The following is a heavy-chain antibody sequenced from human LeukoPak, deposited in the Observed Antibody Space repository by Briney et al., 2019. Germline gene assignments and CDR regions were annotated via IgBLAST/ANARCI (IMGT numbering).Heavy chain of an antibody. V-gene: IGHV3-53*01. J-gene: IGHJ4*02. CDR2: IHTGGTT. CDR3: ARVWFGYFFQ. D-gene: IGHD3-10*01. Sequence: GGSLRLSCVASGIDISYHYVGWVRQAPGKGLEWVSVIHTGGTTHYADSVKGRFTVSKDTSNNTVFLQMNSLRVEDTAVYFCARVWFGYFFQWGQGALVTVSS. CDR1: GIDISYHY.